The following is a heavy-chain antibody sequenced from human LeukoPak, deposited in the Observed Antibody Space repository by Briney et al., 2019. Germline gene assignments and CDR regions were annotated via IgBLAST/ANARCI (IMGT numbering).Heavy chain of an antibody. Sequence: XXXKAXGGTFSSYAISWVRQAPGQGLEWMGGIIPIFGTANYAQKFQGRVTITADESTSTAYMELSSLRSEDMAVYYCARDVDTAMVCWGQGTLVTVSS. CDR1: GGTFSSYA. CDR3: ARDVDTAMVC. J-gene: IGHJ4*02. CDR2: IIPIFGTA. D-gene: IGHD5-18*01. V-gene: IGHV1-69*01.